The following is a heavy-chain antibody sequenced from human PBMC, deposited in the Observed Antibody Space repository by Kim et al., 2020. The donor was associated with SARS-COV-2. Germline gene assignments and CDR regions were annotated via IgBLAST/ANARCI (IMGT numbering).Heavy chain of an antibody. CDR3: AKVRYYYDRAGGGPFDY. Sequence: GGSLRLSCAASGFTFSSYGMHWVRQAPGKGLEWVAVISYDGSNKYYADSVKGRFTISRDNSKNTLYLQMNSLRAEDTAVYYCAKVRYYYDRAGGGPFDYWGQGTLVTVSS. CDR1: GFTFSSYG. CDR2: ISYDGSNK. V-gene: IGHV3-30*18. D-gene: IGHD3-22*01. J-gene: IGHJ4*02.